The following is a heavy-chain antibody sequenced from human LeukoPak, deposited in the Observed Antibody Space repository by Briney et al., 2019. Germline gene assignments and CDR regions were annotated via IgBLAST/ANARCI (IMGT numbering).Heavy chain of an antibody. D-gene: IGHD6-6*01. CDR1: GFTVSSNF. CDR3: ARDSSSTHYYYYYMDV. CDR2: IYSGGST. V-gene: IGHV3-53*01. Sequence: GGSLRLSCAASGFTVSSNFMSRVRQAPGKGLEWVSVIYSGGSTYYAGSVKGRFTISRDNSKNTLYLQMNSLRAEDTAVYYCARDSSSTHYYYYYMDVWGKGTTVTVSS. J-gene: IGHJ6*03.